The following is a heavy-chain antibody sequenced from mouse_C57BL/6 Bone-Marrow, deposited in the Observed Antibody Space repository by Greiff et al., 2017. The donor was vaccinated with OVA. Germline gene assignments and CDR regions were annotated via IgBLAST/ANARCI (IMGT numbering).Heavy chain of an antibody. CDR1: GYTFTSYW. J-gene: IGHJ4*01. Sequence: QVQLQQPGAELVMPGASVKLSCKASGYTFTSYWMHWVKQRPGQGLEWIGEIDPSDSYTNYNQKFKGKSTLTVAKSSSTAYMQLSSLTSEDSAVYYCARDSITTEAMDYWGQGTSVTVSS. CDR2: IDPSDSYT. V-gene: IGHV1-69*01. CDR3: ARDSITTEAMDY. D-gene: IGHD1-2*01.